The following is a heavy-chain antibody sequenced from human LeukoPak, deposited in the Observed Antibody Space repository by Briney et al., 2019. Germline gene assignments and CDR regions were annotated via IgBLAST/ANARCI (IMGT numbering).Heavy chain of an antibody. D-gene: IGHD1-14*01. CDR3: ARYNNHFYGLDY. CDR2: IIPIFGTA. J-gene: IGHJ4*02. V-gene: IGHV1-69*13. Sequence: SVKVSCKASGGTFSSYAISWVRQAPGQGLEWMGGIIPIFGTANYAQKFQGRVTITADESTSTAYMELSSLRSEDTAVYYCARYNNHFYGLDYWGQGTLVTVSS. CDR1: GGTFSSYA.